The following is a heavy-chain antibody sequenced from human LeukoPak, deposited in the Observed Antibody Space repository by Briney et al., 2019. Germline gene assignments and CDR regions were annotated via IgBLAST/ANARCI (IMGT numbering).Heavy chain of an antibody. CDR3: ARFDYYDSSGYPLDY. Sequence: ASVKVSCKASGYTFTGYYIHWVRQAPGQGLEWMGWINPNSGGTNYAQKFQGRVTMTRDRSTSTVYMELSSLRSDDTAVYYCARFDYYDSSGYPLDYWGQGTLVTVSS. D-gene: IGHD3-22*01. J-gene: IGHJ4*02. V-gene: IGHV1-2*02. CDR1: GYTFTGYY. CDR2: INPNSGGT.